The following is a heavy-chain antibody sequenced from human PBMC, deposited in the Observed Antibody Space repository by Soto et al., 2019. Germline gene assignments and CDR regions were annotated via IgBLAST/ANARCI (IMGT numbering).Heavy chain of an antibody. CDR1: GFTFSSYW. Sequence: GGSLRLSCAASGFTFSSYWMHWVRQAPGKGLVWVSRINSDGSSTSYADSVKGRFTISRDNAKNTLYLQMNSLRAEDTAVYYCARAYYCSGGSCWSNYFDYWGQGTLVTVSS. CDR2: INSDGSST. V-gene: IGHV3-74*01. J-gene: IGHJ4*02. D-gene: IGHD2-15*01. CDR3: ARAYYCSGGSCWSNYFDY.